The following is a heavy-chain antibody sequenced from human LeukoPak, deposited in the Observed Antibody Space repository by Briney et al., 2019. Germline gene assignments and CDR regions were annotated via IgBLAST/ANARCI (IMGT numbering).Heavy chain of an antibody. Sequence: GASVKVSCKASGYTFTGYYMHWVRQAPGQGLEWMGWINPNSGGTNYAQKFQGRVTMTRDTSISTAYMELSRLRSDDTAVYYCVRPPRRGGSSWYTYWGQGTLVTVSS. CDR2: INPNSGGT. CDR1: GYTFTGYY. CDR3: VRPPRRGGSSWYTY. D-gene: IGHD6-13*01. J-gene: IGHJ4*02. V-gene: IGHV1-2*02.